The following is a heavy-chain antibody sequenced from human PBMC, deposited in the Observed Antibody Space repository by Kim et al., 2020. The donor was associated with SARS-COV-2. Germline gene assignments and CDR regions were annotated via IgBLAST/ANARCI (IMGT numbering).Heavy chain of an antibody. CDR2: ISWNSGSI. J-gene: IGHJ6*01. Sequence: GGYLRLSCAASGFTFDDYAMHWVRQAPGKGLEWVSGISWNSGSICYADSVKGRFTISRDNAKNSLYLQMNSLRAEDTALYYCARLGQWLVQYYYYYGM. CDR1: GFTFDDYA. CDR3: ARLGQWLVQYYYYYGM. D-gene: IGHD6-19*01. V-gene: IGHV3-9*01.